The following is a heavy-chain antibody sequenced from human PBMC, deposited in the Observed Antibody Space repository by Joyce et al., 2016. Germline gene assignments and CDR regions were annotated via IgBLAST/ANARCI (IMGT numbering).Heavy chain of an antibody. CDR3: ARSSYTNGIFDY. D-gene: IGHD2-8*01. CDR1: GFTFSSYS. CDR2: LSSSSSCI. Sequence: EVQLVESGGGLVKPGGSLRLSCAADGFTFSSYSMSWVRQGPGKGLEWVSSLSSSSSCIKYTDSVKGRFTISRDNAKNSLYLQMNSLRVEDTAVYYCARSSYTNGIFDYWGQGTLVTVSS. J-gene: IGHJ4*02. V-gene: IGHV3-21*01.